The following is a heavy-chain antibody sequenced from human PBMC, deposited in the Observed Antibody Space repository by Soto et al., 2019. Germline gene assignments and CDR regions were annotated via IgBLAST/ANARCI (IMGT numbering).Heavy chain of an antibody. V-gene: IGHV3-23*01. CDR3: AKWTSLYSSSSVGVSYYYYYGMDV. D-gene: IGHD6-6*01. CDR1: GVTLSSYA. Sequence: GGSLRLACAASGVTLSSYAMSWVRQAPGKGLEWVSAISGSGGSTYYADSVKGRFTISRDNPKNTLYLQMNSLRAEDTAVYYCAKWTSLYSSSSVGVSYYYYYGMDVWGQGTTVTVSS. CDR2: ISGSGGST. J-gene: IGHJ6*02.